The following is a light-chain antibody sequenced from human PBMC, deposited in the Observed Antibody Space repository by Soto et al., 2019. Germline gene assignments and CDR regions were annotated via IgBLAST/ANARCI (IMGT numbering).Light chain of an antibody. CDR3: QPYIASTHST. CDR2: GAS. J-gene: IGKJ3*01. V-gene: IGKV3-20*01. Sequence: EIVLPQSPGTLSLYPGERVTLSCRTSQSVASTYLAWYQQKPDQAPRLLIYGASSRATGIPDRFSGSGSGTDFTLTIRRPEPEDTAMYYCQPYIASTHSTFGPGTKVDVK. CDR1: QSVASTY.